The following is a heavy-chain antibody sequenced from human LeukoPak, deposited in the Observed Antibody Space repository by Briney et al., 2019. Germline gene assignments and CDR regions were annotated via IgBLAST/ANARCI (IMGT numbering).Heavy chain of an antibody. V-gene: IGHV3-74*01. D-gene: IGHD3-22*01. Sequence: VGSLRLSCAASGFTFSNALMHWVRQAPGEGLVWVSSIKSDDISTAYAGSVKGRFTISRDNARNTLYLQMNSLRAEDTAVYYCAKTYYYDTSGYHLDFWGQGTLFTVSS. J-gene: IGHJ4*02. CDR1: GFTFSNAL. CDR3: AKTYYYDTSGYHLDF. CDR2: IKSDDIST.